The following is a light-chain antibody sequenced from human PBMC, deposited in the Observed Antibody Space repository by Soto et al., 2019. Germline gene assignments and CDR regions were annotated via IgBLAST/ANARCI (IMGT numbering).Light chain of an antibody. V-gene: IGLV2-14*01. Sequence: QSALTQPASVSGSPGQSITISCTGTSSDVGGYNYVSWYQQHPGKAPKLMIYDVSNRPSGVSNRFSCSKSGNAASLTISGLRAKEGADYDCSSYRSSSTLVVFGGGSQLTVL. CDR3: SSYRSSSTLVV. J-gene: IGLJ2*01. CDR1: SSDVGGYNY. CDR2: DVS.